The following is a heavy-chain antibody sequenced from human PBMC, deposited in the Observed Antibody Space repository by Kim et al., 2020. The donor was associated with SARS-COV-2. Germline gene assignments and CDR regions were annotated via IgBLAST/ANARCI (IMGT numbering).Heavy chain of an antibody. J-gene: IGHJ1*01. CDR3: AKGPGYSYASAEYFQH. Sequence: SVKGRFTISRDNSKNTLYLQMNSLRAEDTAVYYCAKGPGYSYASAEYFQHWGQGTLVTVSS. D-gene: IGHD5-18*01. V-gene: IGHV3-30*02.